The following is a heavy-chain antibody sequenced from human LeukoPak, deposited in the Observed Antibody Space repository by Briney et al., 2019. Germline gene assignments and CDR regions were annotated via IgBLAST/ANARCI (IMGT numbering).Heavy chain of an antibody. V-gene: IGHV4-34*01. Sequence: SETLSLTCAVYGGSFSGYYWSWIRQPPGKGLEWIGEINHSGSTNYNPSLKSRVTISVDTSKNQFSLKLSSVTAADTAVYYCARGFVVVSPHDPFDIWGQGTMVTVSS. J-gene: IGHJ3*02. CDR2: INHSGST. CDR1: GGSFSGYY. CDR3: ARGFVVVSPHDPFDI. D-gene: IGHD2-21*01.